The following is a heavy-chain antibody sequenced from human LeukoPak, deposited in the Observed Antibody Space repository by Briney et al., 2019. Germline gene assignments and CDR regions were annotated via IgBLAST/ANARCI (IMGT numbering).Heavy chain of an antibody. J-gene: IGHJ4*02. CDR1: GFTFSSYA. V-gene: IGHV3-64*01. D-gene: IGHD2-2*01. CDR3: ARDGYCSSTSCPWAYFDF. CDR2: ISSNGGST. Sequence: PGGSLRLSCAASGFTFSSYAMHWVRQAPGKGLEFVSVISSNGGSTYYANSVKGRFTISRDNSKNTLYLQMGRLRAEDMAVYYCARDGYCSSTSCPWAYFDFWGQGTLVTVSS.